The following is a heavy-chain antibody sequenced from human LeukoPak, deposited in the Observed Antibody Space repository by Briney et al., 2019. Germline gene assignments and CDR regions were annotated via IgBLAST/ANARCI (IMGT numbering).Heavy chain of an antibody. D-gene: IGHD3-22*01. CDR3: AKRAYYDASGYYREYYFDY. V-gene: IGHV3-23*01. CDR2: ISGSGGST. Sequence: GSLRLSCVSSGFSFSNYAMSWVRQAPGKGLEWVSSISGSGGSTHYADSVKGRFTISRDKTKNTLYLQMNSLRAEDTAVYYCAKRAYYDASGYYREYYFDYWGQGTLVTVSS. J-gene: IGHJ4*02. CDR1: GFSFSNYA.